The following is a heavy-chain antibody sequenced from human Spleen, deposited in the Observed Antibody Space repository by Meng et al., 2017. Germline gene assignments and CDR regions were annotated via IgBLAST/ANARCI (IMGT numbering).Heavy chain of an antibody. CDR3: AIMPYYGSGTFDY. CDR1: GGSTSSSSYY. V-gene: IGHV4-61*02. Sequence: SETLSLTCTVSGGSTSSSSYYWGWIRQPPGKGLEWIGRIYTSGSTNYNPSLKSRVTISADTSKNEFSLNLSSVTAADTAVYYCAIMPYYGSGTFDYWGQGTLVTVSS. CDR2: IYTSGST. D-gene: IGHD3-10*01. J-gene: IGHJ4*02.